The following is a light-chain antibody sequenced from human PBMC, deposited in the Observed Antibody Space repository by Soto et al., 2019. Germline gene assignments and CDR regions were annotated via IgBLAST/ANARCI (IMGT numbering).Light chain of an antibody. J-gene: IGKJ2*01. CDR2: GAS. CDR1: QTVSDN. V-gene: IGKV3-15*01. CDR3: QQRSDSYT. Sequence: EIVLTQSPAILSASPGERATLSCRASQTVSDNLAWYQQKPGQSPRLLIYGASTRATDIPVRFSGSGSGTEFTLTISSLQSEDFAVYYCQQRSDSYTFGQGTTLEIK.